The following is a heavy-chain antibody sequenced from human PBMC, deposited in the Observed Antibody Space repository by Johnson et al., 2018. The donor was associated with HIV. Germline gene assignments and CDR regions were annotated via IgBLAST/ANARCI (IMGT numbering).Heavy chain of an antibody. D-gene: IGHD3-22*01. CDR1: EFTFSTYG. V-gene: IGHV3-30*02. Sequence: QVQLVESGGGVVLPGGSLRLSCAASEFTFSTYGMHWVRQAPGQGLEWVALIRYDGSNKYYADSVPGRFIISRDNSKNTLYLQLNSLRPDDTAVYFCAKEQPYYYDNRHAFDIWGQGTMVTVSS. J-gene: IGHJ3*02. CDR2: IRYDGSNK. CDR3: AKEQPYYYDNRHAFDI.